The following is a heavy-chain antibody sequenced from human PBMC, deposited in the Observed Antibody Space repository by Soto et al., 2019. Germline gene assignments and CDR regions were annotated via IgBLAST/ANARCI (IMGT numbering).Heavy chain of an antibody. D-gene: IGHD1-26*01. Sequence: QVQLVQSGAEVKKPGASVKVSCKASGYTFTSYGFSWVRQAPGQGLEWMGWISAYNGNTKYAQKLQGRVTMTTDTYTSTAYMELRSLRSDDTAVYYCARDGALLRRRDSGYNYNYCGMDVWGQGTTVTVS. J-gene: IGHJ6*02. CDR1: GYTFTSYG. V-gene: IGHV1-18*04. CDR2: ISAYNGNT. CDR3: ARDGALLRRRDSGYNYNYCGMDV.